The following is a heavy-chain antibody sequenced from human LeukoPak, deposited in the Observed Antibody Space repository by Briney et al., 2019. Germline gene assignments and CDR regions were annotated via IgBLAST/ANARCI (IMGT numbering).Heavy chain of an antibody. J-gene: IGHJ4*02. CDR3: ARDGDSDYTFSYYFDY. CDR2: MSYDGSNK. D-gene: IGHD2-21*02. V-gene: IGHV3-30*04. Sequence: GGSLRLSCAASGFTFSSYAMHWVRQAPGKGLEWVAVMSYDGSNKYYADSAKGRFTISRDNSKNTLYLQMNSLRAEDTAVYYCARDGDSDYTFSYYFDYWGQGTLVTVSS. CDR1: GFTFSSYA.